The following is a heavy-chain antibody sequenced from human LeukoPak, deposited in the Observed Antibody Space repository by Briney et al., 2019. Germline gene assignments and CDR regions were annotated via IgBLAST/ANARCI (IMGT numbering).Heavy chain of an antibody. CDR1: GYSFSSNW. J-gene: IGHJ3*02. CDR2: IYPGDSDT. V-gene: IGHV5-51*01. CDR3: ASGRLRRTRDAFDI. Sequence: HGESLKISCKGSGYSFSSNWIGWVRQMTGKGLEWMGIIYPGDSDTRYSPSFQGQVTISADKSISTAYLQWSSLKASDTAMYYCASGRLRRTRDAFDIAGQGTMATVSS. D-gene: IGHD4-17*01.